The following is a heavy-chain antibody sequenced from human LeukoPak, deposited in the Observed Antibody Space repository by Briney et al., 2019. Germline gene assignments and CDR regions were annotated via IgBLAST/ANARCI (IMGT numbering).Heavy chain of an antibody. J-gene: IGHJ4*02. Sequence: SETLSLTCNVSGASISDYYWSWVRQSPEKGLEWIVSLLYRGSTHYNPSLRSRVAISHDTSNNQFSLKLSSVTAADTAVYYCARGGRSSSPRYWGQGTLVTVSS. CDR1: GASISDYY. V-gene: IGHV4-59*01. CDR3: ARGGRSSSPRY. D-gene: IGHD6-13*01. CDR2: LLYRGST.